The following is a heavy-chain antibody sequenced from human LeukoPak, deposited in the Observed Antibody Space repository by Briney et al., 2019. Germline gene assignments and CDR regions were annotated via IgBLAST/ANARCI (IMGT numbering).Heavy chain of an antibody. J-gene: IGHJ4*02. CDR3: AKDSAYYDSSGDYFDS. CDR1: GFTFRMFA. D-gene: IGHD3-22*01. CDR2: ISYDGRTT. V-gene: IGHV3-30*18. Sequence: GGSLRLSCAASGFTFRMFAMHWVRQTPGKGLEWVAVISYDGRTTYYRDSVKGRFAISRDDSKNTLYLQMSTLRSDDTAVYYCAKDSAYYDSSGDYFDSWGQGTLVTVSS.